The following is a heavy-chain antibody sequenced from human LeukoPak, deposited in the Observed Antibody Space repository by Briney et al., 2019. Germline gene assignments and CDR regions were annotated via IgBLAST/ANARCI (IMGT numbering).Heavy chain of an antibody. Sequence: TSETPSLTCAVSGDSISSSNWWSWVRQPPGKGLEWIGEIYHSGSTNYNPSLKSRVTISVDKSKNQFSLKLSSVTAADTAVYSCARLPFNSGYEYIDYWGQGTLVIVSS. CDR2: IYHSGST. J-gene: IGHJ4*02. D-gene: IGHD5-12*01. CDR3: ARLPFNSGYEYIDY. V-gene: IGHV4-4*02. CDR1: GDSISSSNW.